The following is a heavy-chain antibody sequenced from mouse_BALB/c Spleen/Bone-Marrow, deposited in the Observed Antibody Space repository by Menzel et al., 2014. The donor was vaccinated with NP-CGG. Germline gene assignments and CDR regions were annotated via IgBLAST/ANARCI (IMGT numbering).Heavy chain of an antibody. J-gene: IGHJ4*01. CDR2: ISSGGGYT. V-gene: IGHV5-6*01. Sequence: EVKLVESGGDLVKPGGSLKLSCAASGFTFSSYGMSWVRQTPDKRLEWVATISSGGGYTYYPDSVQGRFTISRNNAKNTLCLQKSSRKSEDTAMYYCATWDYDVGSYAMDYWGQGTSVTVSS. CDR3: ATWDYDVGSYAMDY. D-gene: IGHD2-4*01. CDR1: GFTFSSYG.